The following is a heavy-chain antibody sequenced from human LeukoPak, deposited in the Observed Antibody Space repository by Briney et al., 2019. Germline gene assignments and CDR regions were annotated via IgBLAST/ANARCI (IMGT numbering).Heavy chain of an antibody. Sequence: PSETLSLTCAVYGGSFSGYYWSWIRQPPGKGLEWIGEINHSGSTNYNPSLKSRVTISVDTSKNQFSLKLSSVTAADTAMYYCARYGSSLDYWGQGTLVTVSS. V-gene: IGHV4-34*01. CDR3: ARYGSSLDY. J-gene: IGHJ4*02. CDR1: GGSFSGYY. D-gene: IGHD6-13*01. CDR2: INHSGST.